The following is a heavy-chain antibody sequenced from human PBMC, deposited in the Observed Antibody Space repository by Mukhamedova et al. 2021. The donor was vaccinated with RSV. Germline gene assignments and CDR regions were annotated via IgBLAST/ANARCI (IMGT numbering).Heavy chain of an antibody. CDR2: ISYDGSNK. D-gene: IGHD4-23*01. V-gene: IGHV3-30-3*01. CDR3: ARAQTDYGGNSVGFDY. CDR1: SSYA. Sequence: SSYAMHWVRQAPGKGLEWVAVISYDGSNKYYADSVKGRFTISRDNSKNTLYLQMNSLRAEDTAVYYCARAQTDYGGNSVGFDYWG. J-gene: IGHJ4*01.